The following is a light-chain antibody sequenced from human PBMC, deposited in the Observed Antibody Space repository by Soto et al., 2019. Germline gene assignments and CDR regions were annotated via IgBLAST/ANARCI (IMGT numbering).Light chain of an antibody. J-gene: IGKJ5*01. CDR1: QSVSSSY. V-gene: IGKV3-20*01. CDR3: QQYGSSPSIT. CDR2: GAS. Sequence: EIVLTQSPATLSLSPGERATLSCRASQSVSSSYLAWYQQKPGQAPRLLIYGASSRATGIPDRFSGSGSGTDFTLTISRLEPEDFAVYYGQQYGSSPSITFGQGTRLEIK.